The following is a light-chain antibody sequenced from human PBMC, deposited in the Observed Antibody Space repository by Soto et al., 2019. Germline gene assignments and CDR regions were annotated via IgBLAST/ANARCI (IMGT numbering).Light chain of an antibody. Sequence: DIQMTQFPFTLSASVGDRVTISCRAGQTISSWLAWYQHKPGKAPKLLIYKASTLQTGVPSRFSGSGSGTEFTLTISSLQPDDFATYFCQQYSHYPWTFGQGTKVEIK. CDR3: QQYSHYPWT. CDR2: KAS. V-gene: IGKV1-5*03. CDR1: QTISSW. J-gene: IGKJ1*01.